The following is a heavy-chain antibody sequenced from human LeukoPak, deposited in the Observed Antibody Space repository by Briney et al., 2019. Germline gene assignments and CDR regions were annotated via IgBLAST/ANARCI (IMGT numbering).Heavy chain of an antibody. CDR3: TRVANGIDY. J-gene: IGHJ4*02. CDR2: IRNKANSYTT. Sequence: GGSLRLSCAASGFTFSYYYMDWVRQAPGKGLEWVGRIRNKANSYTTEYAASVKGRFTISRDDSKNSLYLQMNSLKTEDTAVYYCTRVANGIDYWGQGTLVTVSS. CDR1: GFTFSYYY. V-gene: IGHV3-72*01.